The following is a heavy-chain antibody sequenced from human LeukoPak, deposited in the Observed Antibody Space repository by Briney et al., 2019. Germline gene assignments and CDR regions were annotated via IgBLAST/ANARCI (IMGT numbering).Heavy chain of an antibody. CDR2: IYTSGST. D-gene: IGHD5-12*01. CDR1: GGSISSYY. CDR3: ARVGYSGYDPYYFDY. J-gene: IGHJ4*02. V-gene: IGHV4-4*07. Sequence: SETLSLTCTVSGGSISSYYWSWIRQPAGKGLEWIGRIYTSGSTNYNPSLKSRVTMSVDTSKNQFSLKLSSMTAADTAVYYCARVGYSGYDPYYFDYWGQGTLVTVSS.